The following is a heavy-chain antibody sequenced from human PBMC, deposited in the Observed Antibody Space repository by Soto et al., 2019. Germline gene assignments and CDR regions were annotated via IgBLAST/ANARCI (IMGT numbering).Heavy chain of an antibody. V-gene: IGHV4-59*12. CDR3: ARGLISGSHYSGGWYYFDS. D-gene: IGHD1-26*01. CDR2: IYYSGSA. J-gene: IGHJ4*02. Sequence: SETLSLTCTVSGVSISNYYWSWIRQPPGKGLEWIGYIYYSGSANYNPSLKSRVTISVHTSSSQFSLELSSVTAADTAVYYCARGLISGSHYSGGWYYFDSWGQGTQVTVSS. CDR1: GVSISNYY.